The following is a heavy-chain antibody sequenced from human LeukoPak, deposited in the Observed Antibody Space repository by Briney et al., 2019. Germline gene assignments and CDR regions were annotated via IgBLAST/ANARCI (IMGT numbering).Heavy chain of an antibody. CDR2: IYYSGST. J-gene: IGHJ4*02. CDR3: ARDRPEADIGFDY. CDR1: GGSISSYY. Sequence: PSETLSLTCTVSGGSISSYYWSWIRQPPGKGLEWIGYIYYSGSTNYNPSLKSRVTMSVDTSKNQFSLKLSSVTAADTAVYYCARDRPEADIGFDYWGQGTLVTVSS. V-gene: IGHV4-59*12.